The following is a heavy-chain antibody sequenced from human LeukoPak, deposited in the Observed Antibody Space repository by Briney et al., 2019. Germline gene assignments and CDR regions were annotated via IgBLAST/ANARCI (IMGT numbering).Heavy chain of an antibody. CDR1: GFTFSGAA. V-gene: IGHV3-23*01. CDR3: AKGPQVGSGYHPDF. CDR2: ITGSDDRT. Sequence: GGSLRLSCAASGFTFSGAAMTWVRQAPGKGLEGVSTITGSDDRTYYADSVKGRFTISGDYSKNTLRLQMSSLRVEDTAIYYCAKGPQVGSGYHPDFWGQGTLVTVSS. D-gene: IGHD3-22*01. J-gene: IGHJ4*02.